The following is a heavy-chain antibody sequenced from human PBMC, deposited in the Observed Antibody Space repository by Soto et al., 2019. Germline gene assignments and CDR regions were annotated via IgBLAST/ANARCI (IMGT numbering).Heavy chain of an antibody. CDR2: IYYTGST. Sequence: PSETLSLTCTVSGGSISSYTYYWGWIRQPPGKGLEWIGSIYYTGSTYYNPSLKSRVAISVDTSKNQFSLKLSSVTAADTAVYYCARERGYCSGGSCYPYYYYYYGMDVWGQGTTVTVSS. J-gene: IGHJ6*02. CDR3: ARERGYCSGGSCYPYYYYYYGMDV. D-gene: IGHD2-15*01. V-gene: IGHV4-39*07. CDR1: GGSISSYTYY.